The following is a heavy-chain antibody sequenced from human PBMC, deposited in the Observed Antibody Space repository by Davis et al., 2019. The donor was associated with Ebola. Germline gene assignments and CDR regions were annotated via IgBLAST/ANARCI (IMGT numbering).Heavy chain of an antibody. CDR3: AKELYYGSGSSPIVDY. V-gene: IGHV3-30*02. J-gene: IGHJ4*02. Sequence: GESLKISCAASGFTFSSYGMHWVRQAPGKGLEWVAVIWYDGSNKYYADSVKGRFTISRDNSKNTLYLQMNSLRAEDTAVYYCAKELYYGSGSSPIVDYWGQGTLVTVSS. CDR1: GFTFSSYG. D-gene: IGHD3-10*01. CDR2: IWYDGSNK.